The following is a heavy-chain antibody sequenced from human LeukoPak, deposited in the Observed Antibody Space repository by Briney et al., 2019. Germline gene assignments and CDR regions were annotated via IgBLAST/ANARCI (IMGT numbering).Heavy chain of an antibody. V-gene: IGHV4-31*03. D-gene: IGHD2-15*01. Sequence: PSETLSLTCTVSGGSISSGGYYWSWIRQHPGKGLEWIGYIYYSGSTYYNPSLKSRVTISVDTSKNQFSLNLSSVTAADTAVYYCARDARDCSGGSCYFHFDYWGQGTLVTVSS. CDR2: IYYSGST. J-gene: IGHJ4*02. CDR3: ARDARDCSGGSCYFHFDY. CDR1: GGSISSGGYY.